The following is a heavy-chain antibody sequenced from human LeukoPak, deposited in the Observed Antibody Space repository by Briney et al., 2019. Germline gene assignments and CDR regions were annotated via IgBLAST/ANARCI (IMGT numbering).Heavy chain of an antibody. D-gene: IGHD1-7*01. V-gene: IGHV4-34*01. CDR2: INHSGSA. J-gene: IGHJ5*02. CDR1: GGSFSGYY. Sequence: SETLSLTCAVYGGSFSGYYWSWIRQPPGKGLEWIGEINHSGSANYNPSLKSRVTISVDTSKNQFSLKLSSVTAADTAVYYCARRRGNWNYAGGWFDPWGQGTLVTVSS. CDR3: ARRRGNWNYAGGWFDP.